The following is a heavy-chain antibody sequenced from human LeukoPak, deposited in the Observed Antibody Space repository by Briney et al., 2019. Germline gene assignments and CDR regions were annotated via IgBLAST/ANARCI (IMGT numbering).Heavy chain of an antibody. J-gene: IGHJ4*02. D-gene: IGHD4-11*01. CDR2: IYYSGST. CDR1: GFTFSSYA. Sequence: GSLRLSCAASGFTFSSYAMSWVRQAPGKGLEWIGSIYYSGSTYYNPSLKSRVTISVDTSKNQLSLELNSVTAADTAVYYCARVNSNGGASFDYWGQGTLVTVSS. CDR3: ARVNSNGGASFDY. V-gene: IGHV4-39*07.